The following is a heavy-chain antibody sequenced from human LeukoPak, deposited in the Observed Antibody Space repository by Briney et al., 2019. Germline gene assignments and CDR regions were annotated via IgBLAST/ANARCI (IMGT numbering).Heavy chain of an antibody. Sequence: GSLTLSCAASGFTFSGYYWSWIRQPPGKGLEWIGEINHSGSTNYNPSLKSLVTISVDTSKNQFSLKLGSVTAADTAVYYCARGLGIGPIVVVPAAMYYFDYWGQGNLVTVSS. CDR1: GFTFSGYY. CDR2: INHSGST. J-gene: IGHJ4*02. D-gene: IGHD2-2*01. CDR3: ARGLGIGPIVVVPAAMYYFDY. V-gene: IGHV4-34*01.